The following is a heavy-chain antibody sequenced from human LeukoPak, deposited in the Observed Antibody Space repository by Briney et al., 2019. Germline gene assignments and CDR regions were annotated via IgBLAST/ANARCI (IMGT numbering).Heavy chain of an antibody. CDR3: ARDPYYYDSSGYYGGYYYYYMDV. J-gene: IGHJ6*03. D-gene: IGHD3-22*01. CDR1: GFTFSSYA. CDR2: ISYDGSNK. V-gene: IGHV3-30*04. Sequence: TGGSLRLSCAASGFTFSSYAMHWVRQAPGKGLEWVAVISYDGSNKYYADSVKGRFTISRDNSKNTLYLQMNSLRAEDTAVYYCARDPYYYDSSGYYGGYYYYYMDVWGKGTTVTVSS.